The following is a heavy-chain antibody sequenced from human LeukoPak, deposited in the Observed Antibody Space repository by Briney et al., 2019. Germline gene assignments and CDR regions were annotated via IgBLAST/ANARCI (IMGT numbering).Heavy chain of an antibody. CDR3: ARDCSNSGCYQRRFDS. CDR1: GGSFSDYY. J-gene: IGHJ5*01. V-gene: IGHV4-34*01. D-gene: IGHD2-2*01. Sequence: PSETLSLTCAVYGGSFSDYYWNWIRQPPGKGLEWIGEINHSESTDYNPSLKSRVTISVDTSKNQFSLKLRSVTAVDTAVYYCARDCSNSGCYQRRFDSWGQGTLVTVSS. CDR2: INHSEST.